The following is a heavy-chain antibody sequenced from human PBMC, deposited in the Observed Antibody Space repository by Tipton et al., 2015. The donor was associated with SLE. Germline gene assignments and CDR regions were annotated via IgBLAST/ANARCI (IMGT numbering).Heavy chain of an antibody. CDR3: ARDHPVAGPFDY. CDR1: GGSFSGHY. D-gene: IGHD6-19*01. J-gene: IGHJ4*02. CDR2: INQSGST. V-gene: IGHV4-34*01. Sequence: TLSLTCAVYGGSFSGHYWSWIHQPPGKGVEWIGEINQSGSTNYNPSLKSRVTMSVDTSKNQFSLKLSSVTAADTAVYYCARDHPVAGPFDYWGQGTLVTVSS.